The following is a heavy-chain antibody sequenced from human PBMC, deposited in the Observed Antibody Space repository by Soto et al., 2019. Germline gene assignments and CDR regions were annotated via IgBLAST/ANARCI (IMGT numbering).Heavy chain of an antibody. D-gene: IGHD4-17*01. CDR2: IWYDGSNK. CDR3: ARDDYGDYDGTVYGMDV. J-gene: IGHJ6*02. Sequence: PGGSLRLSCAASGFTFSSYGMHWVRQAPGKGLEWVAVIWYDGSNKYYADSVKGRFTISRDNSKNTLYLQMNSLRAEDTAVYYCARDDYGDYDGTVYGMDVWGQGTTVTVSS. V-gene: IGHV3-33*01. CDR1: GFTFSSYG.